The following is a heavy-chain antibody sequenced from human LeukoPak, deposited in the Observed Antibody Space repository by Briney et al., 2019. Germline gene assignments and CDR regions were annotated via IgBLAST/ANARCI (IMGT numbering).Heavy chain of an antibody. CDR1: GFTFRSYA. V-gene: IGHV3-23*01. Sequence: GGSLRLSCAASGFTFRSYAMSGVRQAPGKGGEGVSAISGSGGSKYYADSVNGRFTISRDNSKNTLYLQINSLRAEDTAVYYCASDYGGNSGAFDIWGQGTMVTVSS. J-gene: IGHJ3*02. CDR2: ISGSGGSK. D-gene: IGHD4-23*01. CDR3: ASDYGGNSGAFDI.